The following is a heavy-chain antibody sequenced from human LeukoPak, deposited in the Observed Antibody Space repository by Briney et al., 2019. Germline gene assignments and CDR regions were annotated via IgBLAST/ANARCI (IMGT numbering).Heavy chain of an antibody. J-gene: IGHJ6*02. V-gene: IGHV3-30*18. CDR3: AKDPYYDYVWGSYHSGYYYYGMDV. Sequence: GGSLRLSCAASGFTFSSYGMHWVRQAPGKGLEWVAVISYDGSNKYYADSVKGRFTISRDNSKNTLYLQMNSLRAEDTAVYYCAKDPYYDYVWGSYHSGYYYYGMDVWGQGTTVTVSS. CDR1: GFTFSSYG. CDR2: ISYDGSNK. D-gene: IGHD3-16*02.